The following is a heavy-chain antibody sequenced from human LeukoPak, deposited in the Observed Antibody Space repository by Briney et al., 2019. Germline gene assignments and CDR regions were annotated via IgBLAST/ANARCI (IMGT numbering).Heavy chain of an antibody. CDR1: GGSISSYY. CDR3: ARPRITADSSSDNYYMDV. CDR2: IYYSGST. J-gene: IGHJ6*03. Sequence: PSETLSLTCTVSGGSISSYYWGWIRQPPGKGLEWIGSIYYSGSTYYNPSLKSRVTISVDTSKNQFSLKLSSVTAADTAVYYCARPRITADSSSDNYYMDVWGKGTTVTIS. V-gene: IGHV4-39*01. D-gene: IGHD6-13*01.